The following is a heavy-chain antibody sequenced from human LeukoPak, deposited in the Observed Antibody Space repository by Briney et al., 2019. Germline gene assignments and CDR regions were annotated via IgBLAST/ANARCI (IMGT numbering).Heavy chain of an antibody. CDR3: ARDRGTPPYYDFWSGYYMFDY. J-gene: IGHJ4*02. Sequence: PGGSLRLSCAASGFTFSNAWMSWVRQAPGKGLEWVGRIKSKTDGGTTDYAAPVKGRFTISRDDSKNTLYLQMNSLRAEDTAVYYCARDRGTPPYYDFWSGYYMFDYWGQGTLVTVSS. D-gene: IGHD3-3*01. CDR1: GFTFSNAW. V-gene: IGHV3-15*01. CDR2: IKSKTDGGTT.